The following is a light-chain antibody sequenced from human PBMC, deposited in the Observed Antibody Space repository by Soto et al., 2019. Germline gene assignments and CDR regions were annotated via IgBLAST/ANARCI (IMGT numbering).Light chain of an antibody. Sequence: QSALAQPPSASGSPGQSVTISCAGTSNDVGGYNFVSWYQQHPGKAPKLMIFEVSKRPSGVPDRFSGSKSGNTASLTVSGLQAEYEADYYCSSYAGNNIFYVFGTGTKLTVL. CDR3: SSYAGNNIFYV. V-gene: IGLV2-8*01. J-gene: IGLJ1*01. CDR1: SNDVGGYNF. CDR2: EVS.